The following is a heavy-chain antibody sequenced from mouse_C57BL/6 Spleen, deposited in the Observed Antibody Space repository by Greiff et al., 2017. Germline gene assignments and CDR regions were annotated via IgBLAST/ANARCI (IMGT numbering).Heavy chain of an antibody. J-gene: IGHJ4*01. CDR3: ARVHYCSIFYAMDY. D-gene: IGHD1-1*01. V-gene: IGHV1-85*01. CDR1: GYTFTSYD. CDR2: IYPRDGST. Sequence: VQLQQSGPELVKPGASVKLSCKASGYTFTSYDINWVKQRPGQGLEWIGWIYPRDGSTKYNAKFKGKATLTVDTSSSTAYMELHSLTSEDSAVYFCARVHYCSIFYAMDYWGQGTSGTVSS.